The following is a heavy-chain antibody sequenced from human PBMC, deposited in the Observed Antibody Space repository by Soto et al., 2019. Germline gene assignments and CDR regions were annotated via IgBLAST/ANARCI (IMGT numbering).Heavy chain of an antibody. CDR1: GDTIRTGGYS. V-gene: IGHV4-30-2*01. D-gene: IGHD4-17*01. CDR3: GRETYGDYVGYFDS. Sequence: LQLQESGSRLVKSSETLALTCAVSGDTIRTGGYSWAWIRQPPWKPLEWIGHTYPSGNPYYNPSIKSRVIISVDRSKNQFSLKRSSVTAAYAAVYYWGRETYGDYVGYFDSWGQGTLVTVSS. J-gene: IGHJ5*01. CDR2: TYPSGNP.